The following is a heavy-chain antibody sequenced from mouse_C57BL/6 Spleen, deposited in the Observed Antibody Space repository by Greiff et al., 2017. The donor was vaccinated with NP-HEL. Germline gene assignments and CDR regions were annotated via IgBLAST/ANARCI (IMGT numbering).Heavy chain of an antibody. CDR2: ISYDGSN. CDR1: GYSITSGYY. J-gene: IGHJ1*03. CDR3: AREVYYGSSYRYFDV. D-gene: IGHD1-1*01. V-gene: IGHV3-6*01. Sequence: ESGPGLVKPSQSLSLTCSVTGYSITSGYYWNWLRQFPGNQLEWMGYISYDGSNNYNPSLKNRISITRDTSKDQFFLKLNSMTTEDTATYYCAREVYYGSSYRYFDVWGTGTTVTVSS.